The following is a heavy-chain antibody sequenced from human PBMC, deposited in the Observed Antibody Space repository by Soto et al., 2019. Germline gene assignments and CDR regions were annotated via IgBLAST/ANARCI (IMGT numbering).Heavy chain of an antibody. Sequence: AEALSLTCAVYEGSFSVYYWSWIRQPPGKGLEWIGEINHSGSTNYNPSLKSRVTISVDTSKNQFSLKLSSVTAADTAVYYCARGSSLYDYVWGSYLTDYWGQGTLVTVSS. J-gene: IGHJ4*02. CDR1: EGSFSVYY. CDR3: ARGSSLYDYVWGSYLTDY. D-gene: IGHD3-16*02. V-gene: IGHV4-34*01. CDR2: INHSGST.